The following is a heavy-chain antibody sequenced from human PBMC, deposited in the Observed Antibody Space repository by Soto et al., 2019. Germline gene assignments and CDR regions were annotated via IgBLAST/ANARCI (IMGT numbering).Heavy chain of an antibody. CDR2: ISGSGGST. Sequence: EVQLLESGGGLVQPGGSLRLSCAASGFTFSGYAMSWVRQAPGKGLEWVSAISGSGGSTYYADSVKGRFTISRDNSKNTLYLQMNSLRAEDTAVYYCAKKCSSCYYYYGMDVWGQGTTVTVSS. V-gene: IGHV3-23*01. D-gene: IGHD6-19*01. J-gene: IGHJ6*02. CDR3: AKKCSSCYYYYGMDV. CDR1: GFTFSGYA.